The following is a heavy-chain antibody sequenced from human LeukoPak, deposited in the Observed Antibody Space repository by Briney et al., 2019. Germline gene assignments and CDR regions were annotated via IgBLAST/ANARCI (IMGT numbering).Heavy chain of an antibody. J-gene: IGHJ6*02. CDR2: ISGSGGST. CDR1: GFTFSSYA. CDR3: AKKGRYCSSTSCYLPIYYYYYGMDV. V-gene: IGHV3-23*01. D-gene: IGHD2-2*01. Sequence: PGGSLRLSCAASGFTFSSYAMNWVRQAPGKGLEWVSAISGSGGSTYYADSVKGRFTISRDNSKNTLYLQMNSLRAEDTAVYYCAKKGRYCSSTSCYLPIYYYYYGMDVWGQGTTVTVSS.